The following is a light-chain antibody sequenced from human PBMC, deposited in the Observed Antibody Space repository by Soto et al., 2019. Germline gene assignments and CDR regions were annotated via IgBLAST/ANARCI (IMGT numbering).Light chain of an antibody. Sequence: QSVLTQPPSASGSPGQSVTISCTGTSSDVCGCKFVSWYQQYPGKAPKLIIYEVSKRPSGVPDRFSGFKSGNTASLTVSGLQAEDEADYYCSSCAGSNNPYVFGTGTKVTVL. CDR2: EVS. CDR3: SSCAGSNNPYV. CDR1: SSDVCGCKF. V-gene: IGLV2-8*01. J-gene: IGLJ1*01.